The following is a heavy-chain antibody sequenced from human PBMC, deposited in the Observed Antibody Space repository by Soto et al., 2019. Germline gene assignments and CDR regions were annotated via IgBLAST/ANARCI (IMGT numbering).Heavy chain of an antibody. CDR1: GYTFTNND. CDR2: MNPGSGDT. J-gene: IGHJ5*02. CDR3: ARMESFGSLNWFDP. Sequence: ASVQVSCKASGYTFTNNDVSWVRQATGQGLEGMGWMNPGSGDTGYAQKFQGRVTMTSDISIATAYMELNSLTSEDTAIYYCARMESFGSLNWFDPWGQGTLVTVSS. D-gene: IGHD5-18*01. V-gene: IGHV1-8*02.